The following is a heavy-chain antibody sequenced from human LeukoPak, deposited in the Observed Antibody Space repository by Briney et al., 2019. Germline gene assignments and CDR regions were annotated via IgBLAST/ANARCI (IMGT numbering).Heavy chain of an antibody. Sequence: GRSLRLSCTASGFTFGDYAMSWVRQAPGKGLEWVGLIRSKAYGGTTEYAASVKGRFTISRDDSKSIAYLQMNSLKTEDTAVYYCTRTSRCECWFDPWGQGTLVTVSS. D-gene: IGHD2-15*01. V-gene: IGHV3-49*04. CDR1: GFTFGDYA. J-gene: IGHJ5*02. CDR2: IRSKAYGGTT. CDR3: TRTSRCECWFDP.